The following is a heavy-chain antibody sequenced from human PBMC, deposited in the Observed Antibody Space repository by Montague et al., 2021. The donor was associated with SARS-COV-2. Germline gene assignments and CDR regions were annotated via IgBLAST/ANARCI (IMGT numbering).Heavy chain of an antibody. CDR3: ARDDIVLQGVTKGMDV. J-gene: IGHJ6*02. CDR2: MYYSGST. D-gene: IGHD3-10*01. V-gene: IGHV4-39*07. Sequence: SETLSLTCTVSGGSISSSSYYWVWIRQPPGKGLEWIGNMYYSGSTYYNPSLKSRVTISIDTSKNQFSLKLSSETAADTAVYYCARDDIVLQGVTKGMDVWGQGTTVTVSS. CDR1: GGSISSSSYY.